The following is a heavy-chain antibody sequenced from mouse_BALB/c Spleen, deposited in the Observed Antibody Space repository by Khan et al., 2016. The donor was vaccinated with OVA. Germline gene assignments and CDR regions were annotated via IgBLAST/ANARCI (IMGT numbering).Heavy chain of an antibody. J-gene: IGHJ3*01. V-gene: IGHV5-9-3*01. CDR2: INSGGDYT. D-gene: IGHD1-1*01. CDR3: ARHNYGPFAY. Sequence: EVELVESGGGLVKPGGPLKLSCAASGFTFSTYAVSWVRQTPEKRLEWVATINSGGDYTYYPDSVKGRFTISRDNAKNTLYLQMSSLRSEETAMYYCARHNYGPFAYWGQGTLVTVSA. CDR1: GFTFSTYA.